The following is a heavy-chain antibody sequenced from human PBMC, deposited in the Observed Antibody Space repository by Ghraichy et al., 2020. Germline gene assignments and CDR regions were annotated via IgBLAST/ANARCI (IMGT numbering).Heavy chain of an antibody. CDR2: TSYNGNNK. CDR1: GFAFSNYG. CDR3: AKGESYSNYVGADY. Sequence: GESLNISCAASGFAFSNYGMLWVRQSPGKGLECVAVTSYNGNNKYYADSVKGRFTISRDDSKNTLYLQMDSLRVEDTAIYYCAKGESYSNYVGADYWGQGTLVSVSS. J-gene: IGHJ4*02. D-gene: IGHD4-11*01. V-gene: IGHV3-30*18.